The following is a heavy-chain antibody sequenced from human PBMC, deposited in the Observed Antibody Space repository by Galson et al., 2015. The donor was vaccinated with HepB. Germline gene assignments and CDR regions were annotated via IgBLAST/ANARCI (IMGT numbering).Heavy chain of an antibody. D-gene: IGHD2-2*01. Sequence: SLRLSCAASGFTFSSYSMNWVRQAPGKGLEWVSSISSGSSYIYYADSVKGRFTISRDNAKNSLYLQMNSLRAEDTAVYYCARDHGDIVVVPAASFSPFDPWGQGTLVTVSS. CDR3: ARDHGDIVVVPAASFSPFDP. CDR1: GFTFSSYS. CDR2: ISSGSSYI. V-gene: IGHV3-21*01. J-gene: IGHJ5*02.